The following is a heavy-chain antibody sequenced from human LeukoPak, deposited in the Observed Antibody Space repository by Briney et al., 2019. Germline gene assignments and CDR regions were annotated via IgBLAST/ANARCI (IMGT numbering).Heavy chain of an antibody. Sequence: GGSLRLSCAASGFTFSSYSMNWVRQAPGKGLEWVSSISSSSSYIYYADSVKGRFTISRDNAKNSLYLQMNGLRAEDTAVYYCARDADRYCSSTSCPDFDYWGQGTLVTVSS. CDR2: ISSSSSYI. J-gene: IGHJ4*02. V-gene: IGHV3-21*01. CDR3: ARDADRYCSSTSCPDFDY. CDR1: GFTFSSYS. D-gene: IGHD2-2*01.